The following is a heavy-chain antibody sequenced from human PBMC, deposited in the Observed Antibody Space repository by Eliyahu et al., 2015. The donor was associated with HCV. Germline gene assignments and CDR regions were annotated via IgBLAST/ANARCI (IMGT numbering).Heavy chain of an antibody. V-gene: IGHV2-5*02. CDR3: AHSWVASLNFDY. CDR1: GFSLSTSGVG. D-gene: IGHD2-15*01. Sequence: QITLKESGPTLVEPTQTLTLTCNFSGFSLSTSGVGVAWIRQPPGRALEWLALLHWDNDKRYSASLRSRLSITHDTSKSHVVLTLTDVDPADTATYYCAHSWVASLNFDYWGQGTLVTVPS. J-gene: IGHJ4*02. CDR2: LHWDNDK.